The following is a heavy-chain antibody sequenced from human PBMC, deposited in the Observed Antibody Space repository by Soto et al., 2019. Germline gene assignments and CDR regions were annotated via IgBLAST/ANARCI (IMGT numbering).Heavy chain of an antibody. Sequence: EIQLVESGGGLVKPGGSLRVSCAVSGFNVSGYSMSWVRQAPGKGLEWVSSISRDGTYRYYTDSVKGRFTISRDNAKESLFLQMDRLGGEDTAVYFCAGGRGAGGGGAVFVYWGQGTLVTVSS. CDR1: GFNVSGYS. CDR2: ISRDGTYR. V-gene: IGHV3-21*01. D-gene: IGHD3-16*01. CDR3: AGGRGAGGGGAVFVY. J-gene: IGHJ4*01.